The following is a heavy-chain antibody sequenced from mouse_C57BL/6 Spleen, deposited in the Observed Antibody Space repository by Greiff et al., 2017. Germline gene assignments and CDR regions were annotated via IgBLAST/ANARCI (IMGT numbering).Heavy chain of an antibody. V-gene: IGHV1-15*01. D-gene: IGHD1-1*01. CDR1: GYTFTDYE. CDR3: TRGYYGRSPRWYFDV. J-gene: IGHJ1*03. Sequence: VQLQESGAELVRPGASVTLSCKASGYTFTDYEMHWVKQTPVHGLEWIGAIDPETGGTAYNQKFKGKAILTADKSSSTAYMELRSLTSEDSAVYYCTRGYYGRSPRWYFDVWGTGTTVTVSS. CDR2: IDPETGGT.